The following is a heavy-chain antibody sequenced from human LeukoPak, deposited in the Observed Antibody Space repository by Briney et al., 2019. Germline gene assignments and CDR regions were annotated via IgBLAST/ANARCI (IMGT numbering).Heavy chain of an antibody. CDR1: GFTFSSYW. D-gene: IGHD5-18*01. V-gene: IGHV3-74*01. CDR2: IKSDGTST. J-gene: IGHJ4*02. CDR3: AREGGLSRGYSFGH. Sequence: GGSLRLSCAASGFTFSSYWMHWVRQAPGKGLVWVSRIKSDGTSTDYADSVKGRLTISRDNSRKTLFLQMNNLRAEDTAVYHCAREGGLSRGYSFGHWGQGTLVTVSS.